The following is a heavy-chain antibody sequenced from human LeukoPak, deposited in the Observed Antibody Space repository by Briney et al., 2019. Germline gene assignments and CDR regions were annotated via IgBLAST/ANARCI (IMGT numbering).Heavy chain of an antibody. D-gene: IGHD2-21*01. CDR1: GFTFSDCE. J-gene: IGHJ4*02. V-gene: IGHV3-48*03. Sequence: GGSLRLSCAASGFTFSDCEVNWVRQAPGKGLECVSYISSSGSTIYYADSVKGRFTISRDNAKNSLYLQMNSLRAEDTAVYYCAIPNPLTLVGTKKSRGRLDYWGQGTLVTVSS. CDR2: ISSSGSTI. CDR3: AIPNPLTLVGTKKSRGRLDY.